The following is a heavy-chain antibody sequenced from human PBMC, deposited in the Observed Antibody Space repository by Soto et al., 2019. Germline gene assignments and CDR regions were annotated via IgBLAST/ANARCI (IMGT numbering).Heavy chain of an antibody. D-gene: IGHD2-2*01. CDR1: GGSISGYY. CDR3: SRVGCSNSKCYTRGMDV. Sequence: SETLSLTCTVSGGSISGYYWSWVRQPAGKGLEWVGRIYSDGTTNYSPSLKSRVTMSLDTSKDQFSLHLNSVTAADTAVYYCSRVGCSNSKCYTRGMDVWGQGTTVTVS. V-gene: IGHV4-4*07. J-gene: IGHJ6*02. CDR2: IYSDGTT.